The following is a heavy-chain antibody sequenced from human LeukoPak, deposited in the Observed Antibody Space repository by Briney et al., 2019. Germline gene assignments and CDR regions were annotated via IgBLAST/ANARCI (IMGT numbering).Heavy chain of an antibody. CDR3: ARGAYGDYPTEY. Sequence: GGSLRLSCAVSGFTVSSNYMSWVRQAPGKGLEWVSVVYSGGSAYYAVSVKGRFTISRDNSKNTLYLQMNSLRAEDTAVYYCARGAYGDYPTEYWGQGTLVTVSS. CDR1: GFTVSSNY. D-gene: IGHD4-17*01. CDR2: VYSGGSA. V-gene: IGHV3-53*01. J-gene: IGHJ4*01.